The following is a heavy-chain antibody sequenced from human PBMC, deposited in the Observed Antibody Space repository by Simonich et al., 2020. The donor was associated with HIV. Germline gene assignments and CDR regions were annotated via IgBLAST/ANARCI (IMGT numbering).Heavy chain of an antibody. V-gene: IGHV3-33*01. CDR3: ARAPYTSGWYGIDY. CDR1: GFTFSSYG. Sequence: QVQLVESGGGVVQPGRSLRLSCAASGFTFSSYGMHWVRQAPGKGREWGAGIRKDGSNKYYADSVKGRFTISRDNSKNMLFLQMNTLRAEDTAVYYCARAPYTSGWYGIDYWGQGTLVTVSS. D-gene: IGHD6-19*01. CDR2: IRKDGSNK. J-gene: IGHJ4*02.